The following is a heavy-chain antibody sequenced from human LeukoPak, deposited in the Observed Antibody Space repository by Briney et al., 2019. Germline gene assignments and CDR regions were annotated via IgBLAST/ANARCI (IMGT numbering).Heavy chain of an antibody. CDR2: INPDSGGT. D-gene: IGHD3-10*01. V-gene: IGHV1-2*02. Sequence: ASAKVSCKASGYTFTDYYIHWVRQAPGQGLEWMGWINPDSGGTSYAQKFQGRVTMTRDTSISTAYMDLSSLTSGDTAVYYCASLDLVRGVPRDYWGQGTLITVSS. J-gene: IGHJ4*02. CDR1: GYTFTDYY. CDR3: ASLDLVRGVPRDY.